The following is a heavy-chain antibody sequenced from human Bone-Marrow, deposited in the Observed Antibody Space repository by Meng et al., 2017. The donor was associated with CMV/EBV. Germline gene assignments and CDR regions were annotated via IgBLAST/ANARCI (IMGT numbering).Heavy chain of an antibody. CDR2: MNPNSGNT. Sequence: TFPSYDINCVRQVTGQGLEWMGWMNPNSGNTGYAQKFQGRVTMTRNTSISTAYMELSSLRSEDTAVYYCARVNFLEWLLSENWFDPWGQGTLVTVSS. V-gene: IGHV1-8*01. J-gene: IGHJ5*02. CDR1: TFPSYD. CDR3: ARVNFLEWLLSENWFDP. D-gene: IGHD3-3*01.